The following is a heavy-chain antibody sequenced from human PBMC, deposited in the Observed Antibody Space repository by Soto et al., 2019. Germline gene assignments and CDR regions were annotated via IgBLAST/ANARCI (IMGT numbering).Heavy chain of an antibody. J-gene: IGHJ6*02. D-gene: IGHD2-21*01. CDR3: AASCVGCGGFNYYGMDV. Sequence: SETLSLTCAVSGDSISSSNWWSWVRHPPGKGLEWIGEIYHSGSTNYNPSLKSRVTISVDTSKNQFSLKLSSVTAADTAVYYCAASCVGCGGFNYYGMDVWGQGTTVT. V-gene: IGHV4-4*02. CDR2: IYHSGST. CDR1: GDSISSSNW.